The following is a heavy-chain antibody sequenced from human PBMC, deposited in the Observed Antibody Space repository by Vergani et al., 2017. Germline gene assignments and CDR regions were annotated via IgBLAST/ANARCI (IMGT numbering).Heavy chain of an antibody. Sequence: EVQLLESGGGLVQPGGSLRLSCAASGFTFSSYAMSWVRQAPGKGLEWVSAISGSGGSTYYADSVKGRFTISGDNSKNTLYLQMNSLRAEDTAVYYCAKREYHPGDYYYYYMDVWGKGTTVTVSS. CDR2: ISGSGGST. D-gene: IGHD2-2*01. CDR1: GFTFSSYA. CDR3: AKREYHPGDYYYYYMDV. V-gene: IGHV3-23*01. J-gene: IGHJ6*03.